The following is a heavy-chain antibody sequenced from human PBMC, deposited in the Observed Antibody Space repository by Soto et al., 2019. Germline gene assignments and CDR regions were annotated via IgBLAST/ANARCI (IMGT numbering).Heavy chain of an antibody. J-gene: IGHJ6*02. CDR2: FYSGVIT. Sequence: EEQLVESGGGLIQPGGSLRLSCAASGFSVRTSYMTWVRQAPGRGLEWVSVFYSGVITDYADSVKGRFTISVDNSNNALYLQMNSLRAEVTATYYCARSNVDTTMLRGQYSFYYRGMDVWGQGTAVTVSS. CDR3: ARSNVDTTMLRGQYSFYYRGMDV. V-gene: IGHV3-53*01. CDR1: GFSVRTSY. D-gene: IGHD5-18*01.